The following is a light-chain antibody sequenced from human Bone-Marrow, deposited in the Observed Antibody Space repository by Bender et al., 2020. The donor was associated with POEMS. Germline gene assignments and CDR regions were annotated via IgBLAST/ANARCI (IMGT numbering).Light chain of an antibody. V-gene: IGLV3-21*03. CDR1: NIGSKT. J-gene: IGLJ1*01. CDR3: QAWDSNTAL. Sequence: SYVLTQPPSVSVAPGKTARITCGGNNIGSKTVHWYQQKPGQAPVVVVYDDSDRPSGIPERFSGSNSGNTATLTISGTQSIDEADYYCQAWDSNTALFGTGTKVTVL. CDR2: DDS.